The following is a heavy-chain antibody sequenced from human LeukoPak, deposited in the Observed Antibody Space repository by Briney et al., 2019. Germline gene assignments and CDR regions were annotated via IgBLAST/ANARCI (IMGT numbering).Heavy chain of an antibody. J-gene: IGHJ4*02. CDR2: IRYGGSNK. D-gene: IGHD6-13*01. CDR3: VKDRTMAADGTYLDY. CDR1: GFTFSSYS. Sequence: GGSLRLSCAASGFTFSSYSMHWVRQAPGKGLEWISFIRYGGSNKYYTDSVKGRFTISRDNSQNTLYLQMNSLRTEDTALYFCVKDRTMAADGTYLDYWGQGTLVTVSS. V-gene: IGHV3-30*02.